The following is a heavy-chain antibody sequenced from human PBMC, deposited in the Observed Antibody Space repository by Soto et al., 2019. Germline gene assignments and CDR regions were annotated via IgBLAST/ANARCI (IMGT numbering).Heavy chain of an antibody. CDR2: ISYDGSNK. V-gene: IGHV3-30-3*01. CDR1: GFTFSSYA. Sequence: QVQLVESGGGVVQPGRSLRLSCAASGFTFSSYAMHWVRQAPGKGLEWVADISYDGSNKYYADYVKGRFTISRDNSKNTLNLQMNCQRAADTSVYYCARDGVGAALDYWGQGTLVTVSS. D-gene: IGHD2-15*01. CDR3: ARDGVGAALDY. J-gene: IGHJ4*02.